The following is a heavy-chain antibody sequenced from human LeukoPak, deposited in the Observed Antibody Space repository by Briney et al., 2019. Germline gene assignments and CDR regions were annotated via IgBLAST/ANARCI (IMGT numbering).Heavy chain of an antibody. V-gene: IGHV3-74*01. CDR3: ARENRGYGVY. J-gene: IGHJ4*02. CDR2: MNSDGRST. CDR1: GFTFSNYV. D-gene: IGHD5-12*01. Sequence: GSLRLSCAASGFTFSNYVMSWVRQAPGKGLVWVSRMNSDGRSTYYADSVKGRFTISRDNAKNTLYLQMNSLRAEDTAVYYCARENRGYGVYWGQGTLVTVSS.